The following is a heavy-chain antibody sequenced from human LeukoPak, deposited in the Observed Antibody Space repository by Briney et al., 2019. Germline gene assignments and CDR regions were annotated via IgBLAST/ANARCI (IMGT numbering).Heavy chain of an antibody. CDR1: GFTFGDYA. V-gene: IGHV3-7*01. J-gene: IGHJ4*02. CDR2: IKEDGSEK. Sequence: GGSLRFSCTASGFTFGDYAMSWVRQAPGKGLEWVANIKEDGSEKYYVDSVKGRFTISRDNARNSLYLQMNSLRAEDTAVYYCASGRQLGYWGQGTLVTVSS. CDR3: ASGRQLGY. D-gene: IGHD6-13*01.